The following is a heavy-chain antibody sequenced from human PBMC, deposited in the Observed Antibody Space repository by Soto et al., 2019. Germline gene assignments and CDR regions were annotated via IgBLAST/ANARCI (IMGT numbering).Heavy chain of an antibody. J-gene: IGHJ4*02. CDR3: TTGVAAAGTNY. CDR1: GFTFNSAW. CDR2: IKSKTDGGTT. Sequence: GGSLRLSCAASGFTFNSAWMSWVRQAPGKGLEWVGRIKSKTDGGTTDFAAPVKGRFTISRDDSKNTVYLQMNSLKIEDTAVYYCTTGVAAAGTNYWGQGTLVTVSS. D-gene: IGHD6-13*01. V-gene: IGHV3-15*01.